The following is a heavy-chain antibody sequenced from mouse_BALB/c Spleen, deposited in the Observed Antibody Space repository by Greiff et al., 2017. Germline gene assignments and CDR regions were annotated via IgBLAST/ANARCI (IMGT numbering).Heavy chain of an antibody. J-gene: IGHJ4*01. CDR3: TVTGYYAMDY. V-gene: IGHV14-4*02. Sequence: VQLQQSGAELVRSGASVKLSCTVSGFNIKDYYMHWVKQRPEQGLEWIGWIDPENGDTEYAPKFQGKATMTADTSSNTAYLQLSSLTSEDTAVYYCTVTGYYAMDYWGQGTSVTVSS. CDR2: IDPENGDT. CDR1: GFNIKDYY. D-gene: IGHD4-1*01.